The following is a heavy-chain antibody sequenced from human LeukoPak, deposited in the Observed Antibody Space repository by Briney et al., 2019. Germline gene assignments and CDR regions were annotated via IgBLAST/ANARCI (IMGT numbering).Heavy chain of an antibody. CDR3: AREESEGFDY. J-gene: IGHJ4*02. CDR2: LYSGGNT. Sequence: AGGSLRLSCAVSGFTVSSNYMSWVRQAPGKGLEWVSVLYSGGNTYYADSVKGRFTISRDNSKNTLYLQMNSLRAEDTAVYYCAREESEGFDYWGQGTLVTVSS. CDR1: GFTVSSNY. D-gene: IGHD1-14*01. V-gene: IGHV3-53*01.